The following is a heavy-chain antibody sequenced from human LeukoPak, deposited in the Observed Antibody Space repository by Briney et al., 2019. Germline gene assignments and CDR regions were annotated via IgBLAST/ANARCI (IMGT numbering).Heavy chain of an antibody. CDR3: AKDFSDSSGYYYYYYYMDV. V-gene: IGHV3-30*02. D-gene: IGHD3-22*01. J-gene: IGHJ6*03. CDR1: GFTFSSYG. Sequence: GGSLRLSCAASGFTFSSYGMHWVRQAPGKGLEWVAFIRYDGSSKYYADSVKGRFTISRDNSKNTLYLQMNSLRAEDTAVYYCAKDFSDSSGYYYYYYYMDVWGKGTTVTISS. CDR2: IRYDGSSK.